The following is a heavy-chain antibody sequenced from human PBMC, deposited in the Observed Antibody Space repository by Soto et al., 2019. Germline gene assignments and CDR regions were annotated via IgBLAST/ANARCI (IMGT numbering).Heavy chain of an antibody. CDR3: ATLIIGYCTNGVCRNYYYYYMDV. Sequence: SVKVSCKASGGTFSSYTISWVRQAPGQGLEWMGRIIPILGIANYAQKFQGRVTITADKSTSTAYMELSSLRSEDTAVYYCATLIIGYCTNGVCRNYYYYYMDVWGKGTTVTVSS. D-gene: IGHD2-8*01. V-gene: IGHV1-69*02. J-gene: IGHJ6*03. CDR1: GGTFSSYT. CDR2: IIPILGIA.